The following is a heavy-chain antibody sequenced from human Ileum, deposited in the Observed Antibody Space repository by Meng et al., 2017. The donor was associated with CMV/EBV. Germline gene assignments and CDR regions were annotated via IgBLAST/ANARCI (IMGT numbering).Heavy chain of an antibody. J-gene: IGHJ4*02. CDR3: ARAITIFGVVTSYYFDY. D-gene: IGHD3-3*01. CDR2: ISAHDGNT. CDR1: GYSFTSYG. Sequence: ASVKVSCKASGYSFTSYGINWVRQAPGQGLEWMGWISAHDGNTKSAQKFQGRVTVTTDTSTNTAYMELRSLRSEDTAVYYCARAITIFGVVTSYYFDYWGQGTLVTVSS. V-gene: IGHV1-18*01.